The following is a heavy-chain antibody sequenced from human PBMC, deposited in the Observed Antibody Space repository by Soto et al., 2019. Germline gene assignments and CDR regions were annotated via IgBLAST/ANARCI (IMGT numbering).Heavy chain of an antibody. CDR1: GGTFSSYA. CDR3: ARGTRRGYSYGFFDY. D-gene: IGHD5-18*01. CDR2: IIPIFGTA. J-gene: IGHJ4*02. V-gene: IGHV1-69*13. Sequence: ASVKVSCKASGGTFSSYAISWVRQAPGQGLEWMGGIIPIFGTANYAQKFQGRVTITADESTSTAYMELSSLRSEDTAVYYCARGTRRGYSYGFFDYWGQGTLVTVSS.